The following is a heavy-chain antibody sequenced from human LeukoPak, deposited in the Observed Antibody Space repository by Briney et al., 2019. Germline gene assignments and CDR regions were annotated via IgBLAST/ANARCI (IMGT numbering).Heavy chain of an antibody. Sequence: GGSLRLSCAASGFTFSSYGMHWVRQAPGKGLEWVAVIWYDGSNKYYADSVKGRFTISRDNSKNTLYLQTNSLRAEDTAVYYCARDSSSWLSYYFDYWGQGTLVTVSS. CDR3: ARDSSSWLSYYFDY. J-gene: IGHJ4*02. CDR2: IWYDGSNK. V-gene: IGHV3-33*01. D-gene: IGHD6-13*01. CDR1: GFTFSSYG.